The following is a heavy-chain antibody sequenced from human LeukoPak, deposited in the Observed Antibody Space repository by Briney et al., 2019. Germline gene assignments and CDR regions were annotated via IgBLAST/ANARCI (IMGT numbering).Heavy chain of an antibody. CDR2: IYYSGST. D-gene: IGHD3-10*01. Sequence: PSETLSLTCTVSGGSISNYYWNWIRQPPEKGLEWIGHIYYSGSTKYNPSLKSRVTISVDTSKKQFSLKLSSVTAADTAVYYCARDGSGSYFNWFDPWGQGALVTVSS. CDR3: ARDGSGSYFNWFDP. J-gene: IGHJ5*02. CDR1: GGSISNYY. V-gene: IGHV4-59*01.